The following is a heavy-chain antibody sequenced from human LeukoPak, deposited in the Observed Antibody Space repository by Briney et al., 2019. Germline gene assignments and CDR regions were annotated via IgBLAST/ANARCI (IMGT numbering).Heavy chain of an antibody. V-gene: IGHV3-23*01. D-gene: IGHD6-6*01. CDR3: AKRIAAQENFDY. CDR2: ISGSGGST. CDR1: GFTFSSYG. Sequence: ETGGSLRLSCAASGFTFSSYGMHWVRQAPGKGLEWVSAISGSGGSTNYADSVKGRFTISRDNSKNTLYLQMNSLRAEDTALYYCAKRIAAQENFDYWGQGTLVTVSS. J-gene: IGHJ4*02.